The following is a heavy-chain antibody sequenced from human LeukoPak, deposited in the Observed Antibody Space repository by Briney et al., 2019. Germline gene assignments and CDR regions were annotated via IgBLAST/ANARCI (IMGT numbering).Heavy chain of an antibody. J-gene: IGHJ4*02. V-gene: IGHV3-23*01. Sequence: GGSLRLSCAASGFTVSSNYMSWVRQAPGKGLEWVSLIGGSGGNTYYADSVKGRFTISRDNSRNTLYLQLNSLRAEDTAVYYCAKQHCSGGSCYFLDYWGQGTLVTVSS. D-gene: IGHD2-15*01. CDR2: IGGSGGNT. CDR1: GFTVSSNY. CDR3: AKQHCSGGSCYFLDY.